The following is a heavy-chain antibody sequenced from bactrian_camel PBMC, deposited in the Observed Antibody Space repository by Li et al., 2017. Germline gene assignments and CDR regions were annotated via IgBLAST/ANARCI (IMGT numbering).Heavy chain of an antibody. D-gene: IGHD2*01. CDR1: GLTYSTSC. J-gene: IGHJ4*01. V-gene: IGHV3S6*01. CDR2: MDADSAT. CDR3: GAYCYNGASTEDY. Sequence: HVQLVESGGGSVQTGGSLRLPCEASGLTYSTSCMGWFRQAPGKEREGVAGMDADSATKYADFVKGRFTVSQDNAKNTLYLQMNSLKTEDTAVYYCGAYCYNGASTEDYWGQGTQVTAS.